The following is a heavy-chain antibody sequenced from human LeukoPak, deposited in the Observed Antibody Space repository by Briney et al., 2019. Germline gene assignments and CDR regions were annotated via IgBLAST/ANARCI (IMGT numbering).Heavy chain of an antibody. V-gene: IGHV1-18*01. CDR3: ARDYSPVVTTGRYSAFDI. CDR1: GYTFTSYG. CDR2: ISAYNGNT. Sequence: ASVKVSCKASGYTFTSYGISWVRQAPGQGLEWMGWISAYNGNTNYAQKLQGRVTMTTDTSTSTAYMELRSLRSDDTAVYYCARDYSPVVTTGRYSAFDIWGQGTMVIVSS. J-gene: IGHJ3*02. D-gene: IGHD2-21*02.